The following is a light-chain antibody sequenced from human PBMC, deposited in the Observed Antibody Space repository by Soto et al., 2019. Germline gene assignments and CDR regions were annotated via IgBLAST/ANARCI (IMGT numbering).Light chain of an antibody. CDR1: QSISSY. V-gene: IGKV3-11*01. CDR2: DAS. J-gene: IGKJ1*01. CDR3: QQYNSYSQT. Sequence: EIVLTQSPATLSLSPGERATLSCRASQSISSYLACYQQKPGQAPRLLIYDASNRATGIPARFSGSGSGTDFTLTISSLQPDDLATYYRQQYNSYSQTFGQGTKVDIK.